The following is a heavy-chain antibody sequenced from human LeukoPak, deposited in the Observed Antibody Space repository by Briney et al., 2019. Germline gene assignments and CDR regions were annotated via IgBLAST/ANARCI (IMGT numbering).Heavy chain of an antibody. CDR1: GGSMRSYY. CDR3: AREVIAAAAHYFDY. V-gene: IGHV4-4*09. CDR2: IYSSGST. Sequence: SETLSLTCTVSGGSMRSYYWSWIRQSPGKGLEWIGYIYSSGSTNYNPSLKSRVTISVDMSKNQFSLKVNFVTAADTGVYYCAREVIAAAAHYFDYWGQGTLVTVPP. D-gene: IGHD6-13*01. J-gene: IGHJ4*02.